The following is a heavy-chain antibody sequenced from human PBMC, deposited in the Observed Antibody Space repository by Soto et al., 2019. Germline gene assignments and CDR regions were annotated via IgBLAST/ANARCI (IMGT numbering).Heavy chain of an antibody. V-gene: IGHV4-34*01. CDR2: INPCGST. J-gene: IGHJ4*01. Sequence: QVQLQQWGAGLLKPSETLSLTCAVYGGSFSGYYWTWIRQPPGTGLEWIGEINPCGSTNYNPSLKSRVTISVDTSKSQFSLKLTSVTAAVTAVYNCARDKSTGHFAYWGHGTLVTFAS. CDR1: GGSFSGYY. CDR3: ARDKSTGHFAY. D-gene: IGHD2-8*02.